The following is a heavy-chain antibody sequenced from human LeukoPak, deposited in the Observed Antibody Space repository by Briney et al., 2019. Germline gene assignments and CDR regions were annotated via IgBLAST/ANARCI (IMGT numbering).Heavy chain of an antibody. Sequence: ASVKVSCKASGYTFTSYGISWVRQAPGQRLEWMGWIHAVNDNRRFSQKFQDRVTFTGDTSASIVYMELSSLRSEDTAVYYCARDLNWGADFWGQGILVTVSS. J-gene: IGHJ4*02. D-gene: IGHD1-26*01. CDR3: ARDLNWGADF. V-gene: IGHV1-3*01. CDR2: IHAVNDNR. CDR1: GYTFTSYG.